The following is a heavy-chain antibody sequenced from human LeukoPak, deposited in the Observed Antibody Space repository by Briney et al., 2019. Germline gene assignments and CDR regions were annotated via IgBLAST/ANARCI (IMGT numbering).Heavy chain of an antibody. J-gene: IGHJ4*02. CDR1: GGSISSSNW. CDR3: AREYYYGSGSYYNVLD. Sequence: PSETLSLTCAVSGGSISSSNWWSWVRQPPGKGLEGIGEIYHSGSTNYNSSLKSRVTISVDKSKNQFSLKLSSVTAADTAVYYCAREYYYGSGSYYNVLDWGQGTLVTVSS. V-gene: IGHV4-4*02. D-gene: IGHD3-10*01. CDR2: IYHSGST.